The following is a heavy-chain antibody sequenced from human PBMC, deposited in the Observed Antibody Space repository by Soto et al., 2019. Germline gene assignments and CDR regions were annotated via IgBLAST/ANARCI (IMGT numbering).Heavy chain of an antibody. CDR1: GFTFSSYV. CDR2: LSAGGTST. CDR3: ARGKGVKTSSNWYVDFDN. D-gene: IGHD6-13*01. J-gene: IGHJ4*02. Sequence: GGSLRLSCAASGFTFSSYVMHWVRQAPGQGLEWVSGLSAGGTSTLYADSVKGRFTISRDNSKNTLYLQMNSLRAEDTALYYCARGKGVKTSSNWYVDFDNWGQGTPVTVSS. V-gene: IGHV3-23*01.